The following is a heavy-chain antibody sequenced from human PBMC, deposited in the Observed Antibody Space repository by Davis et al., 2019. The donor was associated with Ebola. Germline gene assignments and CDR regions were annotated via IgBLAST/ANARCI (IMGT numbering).Heavy chain of an antibody. V-gene: IGHV3-48*03. D-gene: IGHD4-17*01. CDR2: ISSSGSTI. J-gene: IGHJ5*02. Sequence: PGGSLRLSCAASGFTFSSYEMNWVRQAPGKGLEWVSYISSSGSTIYYADSVKGRFTISRDNAKNSLYLQMNSLRAEDTAVYYCARGTTTVTTGWFDPWGQGTLVTVSS. CDR3: ARGTTTVTTGWFDP. CDR1: GFTFSSYE.